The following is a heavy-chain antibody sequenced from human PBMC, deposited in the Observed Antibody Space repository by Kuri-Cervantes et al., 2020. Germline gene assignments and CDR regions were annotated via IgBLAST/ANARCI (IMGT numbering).Heavy chain of an antibody. CDR1: GFTFDDYA. V-gene: IGHV3-74*03. D-gene: IGHD2/OR15-2a*01. J-gene: IGHJ5*02. Sequence: GGSLRLSCAASGFTFDDYAMHWVRQVPGRGLVWVSRINSDGTTATYADLVKGRFTVSRDNAKNTLFLQMNNLRAEDTAVYYCHGDFDPWGQGTLATVSS. CDR2: INSDGTTA. CDR3: HGDFDP.